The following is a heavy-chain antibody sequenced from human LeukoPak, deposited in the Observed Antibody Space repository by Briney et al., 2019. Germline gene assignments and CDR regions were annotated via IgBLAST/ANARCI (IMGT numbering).Heavy chain of an antibody. CDR3: ARDNGGFGELFIFDY. D-gene: IGHD3-10*01. J-gene: IGHJ4*02. Sequence: GALVKVSCKASGYTFTGYYMHWVRQAPGQGLEWMGWINPNSGGTNYAQKFQGRVTMTRDTSISTAYMGLSRLRSDDTAVYYCARDNGGFGELFIFDYWGQGTLVTVSS. V-gene: IGHV1-2*02. CDR1: GYTFTGYY. CDR2: INPNSGGT.